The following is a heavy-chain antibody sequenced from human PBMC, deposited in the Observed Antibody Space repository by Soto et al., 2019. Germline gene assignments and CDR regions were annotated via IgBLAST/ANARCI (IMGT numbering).Heavy chain of an antibody. Sequence: QVHLVQSGAEVKKPGASVKVSCKASGYIFTDYGLQWVRQASGQRLEWMRWINVGNDNTKYSQKFQGRVTFSRDTSATTAYLELTSLTSEDTAVYYCARLGLLSGEGFDSWGQGTLVTVSS. CDR1: GYIFTDYG. V-gene: IGHV1-3*01. CDR2: INVGNDNT. CDR3: ARLGLLSGEGFDS. D-gene: IGHD2-21*01. J-gene: IGHJ4*02.